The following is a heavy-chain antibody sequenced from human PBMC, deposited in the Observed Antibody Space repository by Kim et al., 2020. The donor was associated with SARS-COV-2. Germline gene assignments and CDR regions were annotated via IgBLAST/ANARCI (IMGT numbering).Heavy chain of an antibody. Sequence: KSRVTISVDTSKNQFSLKLSSVTAADTAVYYCASVSSGSYARYYYGMDVWGQGTTVTVSS. D-gene: IGHD1-26*01. J-gene: IGHJ6*02. V-gene: IGHV4-34*01. CDR3: ASVSSGSYARYYYGMDV.